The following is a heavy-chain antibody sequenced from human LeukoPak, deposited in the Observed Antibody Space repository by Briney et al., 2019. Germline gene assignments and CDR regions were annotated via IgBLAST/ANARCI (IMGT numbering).Heavy chain of an antibody. CDR3: AREEYSSSRIYYMDV. Sequence: SQTLSLTCTVSGNSISSYNYYWSWVRQPAGKGLEWIGRVYPSGNTNYNPYNPSLTGRVTISIDASRNQFSLILTSVTAADTAVYYCAREEYSSSRIYYMDVWGKGTTVTVSS. CDR1: GNSISSYNYY. J-gene: IGHJ6*03. V-gene: IGHV4-61*02. CDR2: VYPSGNT. D-gene: IGHD6-6*01.